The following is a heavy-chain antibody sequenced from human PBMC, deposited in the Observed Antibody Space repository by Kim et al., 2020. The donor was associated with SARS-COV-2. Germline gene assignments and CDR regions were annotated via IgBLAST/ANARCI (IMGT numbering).Heavy chain of an antibody. CDR3: ARGLYGVLDY. CDR2: IDSTSSYI. Sequence: GGSLRLSCAASGLPFSTYTMNWVRQAPGKGLEWVSSIDSTSSYIDYADSLKGRFTIARDNAKNSLYLQMNSLRAEDTAVFYCARGLYGVLDYWGQGTLDTVSS. V-gene: IGHV3-21*01. D-gene: IGHD4-17*01. J-gene: IGHJ4*02. CDR1: GLPFSTYT.